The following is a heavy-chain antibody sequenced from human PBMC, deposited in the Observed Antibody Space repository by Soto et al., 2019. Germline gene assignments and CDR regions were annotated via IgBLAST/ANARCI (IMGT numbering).Heavy chain of an antibody. CDR2: ISSSSMTI. CDR1: GFIFSSYS. Sequence: QPGGSLRLSCAASGFIFSSYSMNWVRQAPGKGLEWLSYISSSSMTIYYTNSVKGRFTISRDNAKSSLYLQMNSLRAEDTAVYYCAREGPGGYFDYWGQGTLVTVSS. D-gene: IGHD1-26*01. V-gene: IGHV3-48*01. CDR3: AREGPGGYFDY. J-gene: IGHJ4*02.